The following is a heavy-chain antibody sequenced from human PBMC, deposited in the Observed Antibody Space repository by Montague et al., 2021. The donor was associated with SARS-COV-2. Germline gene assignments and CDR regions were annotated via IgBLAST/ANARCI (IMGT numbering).Heavy chain of an antibody. V-gene: IGHV4-34*01. CDR3: ARGRYSSSWYGRKNWFDP. D-gene: IGHD6-13*01. CDR1: GTSFSGYY. Sequence: SETLSLTCAVHGTSFSGYYWNWIRQPPGKGLEWIGEINHSGSTNYNPSLKSRVTISVDTSKNQFSLKLSSVTAADTAVYYCARGRYSSSWYGRKNWFDPWGQGTLVTVSS. CDR2: INHSGST. J-gene: IGHJ5*02.